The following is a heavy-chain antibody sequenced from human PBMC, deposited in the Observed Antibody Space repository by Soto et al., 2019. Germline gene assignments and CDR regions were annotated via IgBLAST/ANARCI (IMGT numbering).Heavy chain of an antibody. CDR2: ISGSHDST. V-gene: IGHV3-23*01. Sequence: EVQLLESGGGLVQPGGSLRLSCAASGLTFSSYAMNWVRQAPGKGLEWVSAISGSHDSTYYADSVKGRFTVSRDNSKYTVYLQMNSLRAEDTAVYYCAKDPSLEPSLDAFDIWGLGTMVTVSS. CDR1: GLTFSSYA. CDR3: AKDPSLEPSLDAFDI. J-gene: IGHJ3*02. D-gene: IGHD3-3*01.